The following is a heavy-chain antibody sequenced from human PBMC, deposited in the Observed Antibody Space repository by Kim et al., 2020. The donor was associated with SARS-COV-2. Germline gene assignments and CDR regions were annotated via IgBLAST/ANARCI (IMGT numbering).Heavy chain of an antibody. CDR1: GFTFSSYA. J-gene: IGHJ5*02. CDR2: ISYDGSNK. V-gene: IGHV3-30-3*01. CDR3: ARDGLGYCSGGSCYSGWNNWFDP. D-gene: IGHD2-15*01. Sequence: GGSLRLSCAASGFTFSSYAMHWVRQAPGKGLEWVAVISYDGSNKYYADSVKGRFTISRDNSKNTLYLQMNSLRAEDTAVYYCARDGLGYCSGGSCYSGWNNWFDPWGQGTLVTVSS.